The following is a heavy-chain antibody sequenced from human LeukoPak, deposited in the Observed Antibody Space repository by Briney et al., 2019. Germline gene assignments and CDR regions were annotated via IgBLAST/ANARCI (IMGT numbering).Heavy chain of an antibody. V-gene: IGHV3-74*01. D-gene: IGHD3-22*01. J-gene: IGHJ3*02. CDR3: AREFYSSGYYRSSAFDI. CDR1: GFTFSSYW. CDR2: IISDGSST. Sequence: PGGSLRLSCAASGFTFSSYWMHWIRQAPGKGLVWVSRIISDGSSTSYADSVKGRFTISRDIAKNTLYLQMNSLRAEDTAVYYSAREFYSSGYYRSSAFDIWGQGTMVTVSS.